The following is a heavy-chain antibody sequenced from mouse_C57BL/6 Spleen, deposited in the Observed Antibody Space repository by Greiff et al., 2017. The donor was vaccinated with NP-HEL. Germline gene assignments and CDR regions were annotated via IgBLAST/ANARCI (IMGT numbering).Heavy chain of an antibody. J-gene: IGHJ1*03. CDR3: TNWRYWYFDV. CDR2: IDPETGGT. D-gene: IGHD4-1*01. Sequence: VQLVESGAELVRPGASVTLSCKASGYTFTDYEMHWVKQTPVHGLEWIGAIDPETGGTAYNQKFKGKAILTADKSSSTAYMELRSLTSEDSAVYYSTNWRYWYFDVWGTGTTVTVSS. V-gene: IGHV1-15*01. CDR1: GYTFTDYE.